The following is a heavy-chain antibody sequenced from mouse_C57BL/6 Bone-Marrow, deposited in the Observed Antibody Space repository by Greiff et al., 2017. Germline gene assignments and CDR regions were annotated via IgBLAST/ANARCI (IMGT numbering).Heavy chain of an antibody. V-gene: IGHV5-9*01. J-gene: IGHJ4*01. CDR2: ISGGGGNT. CDR1: GFTFSSYT. Sequence: VQLKESGGGLVKPGGSLKLSCAASGFTFSSYTMSWVRQTPEKRLEWVATISGGGGNTYYPDSVKGRFTISRDNAKNTLYLQMSSLRSEDTALYYCARHEDYGSSWEDYWGQGTSVTVSS. D-gene: IGHD1-1*01. CDR3: ARHEDYGSSWEDY.